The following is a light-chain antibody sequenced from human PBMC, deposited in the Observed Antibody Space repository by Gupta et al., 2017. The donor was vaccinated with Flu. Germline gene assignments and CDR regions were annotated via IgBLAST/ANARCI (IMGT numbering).Light chain of an antibody. J-gene: IGLJ2*01. V-gene: IGLV2-14*03. CDR1: SSDVGGFNY. CDR2: DVS. Sequence: SALTQPASVSGSPGQPTTISCPGTSSDVGGFNYVSWYQQHPGKAPKLMIYDVSDRPSGVSNRFSGSKSGITASLTISGLQAEDEAAYYCSSYRSSSALALAFGGGTKLTVL. CDR3: SSYRSSSALALA.